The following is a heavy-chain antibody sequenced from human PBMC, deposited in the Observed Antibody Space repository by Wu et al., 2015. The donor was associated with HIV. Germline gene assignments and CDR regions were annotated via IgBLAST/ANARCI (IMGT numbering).Heavy chain of an antibody. J-gene: IGHJ4*02. CDR3: ARPSRSTIAAATDS. D-gene: IGHD6-13*01. CDR1: VFSFNTYY. CDR2: VNPAGGNT. V-gene: IGHV1-46*02. Sequence: QVQLVQSGAEVKTPGASVKISCRASVFSFNTYYMDWVRQAPGQGLEWMGFVNPAGGNTVAQKFQGRLTMTRDTSTSTDYMELTSLTSEDTAVYFCARPSRSTIAAATDSWGQGTLVHRLF.